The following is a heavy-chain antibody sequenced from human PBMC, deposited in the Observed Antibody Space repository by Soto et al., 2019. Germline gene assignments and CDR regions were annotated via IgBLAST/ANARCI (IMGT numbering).Heavy chain of an antibody. Sequence: GGSLRLSCAASGFTFSSYAMSWVRQAPGKGLEWVSAISGSGGSTYYADSVKGRFTISRDNSKNTLYLQMNSLRAEDTAVYYCANWPSGGFPVYYYPAWGQGTLVTVSS. J-gene: IGHJ5*02. CDR1: GFTFSSYA. CDR3: ANWPSGGFPVYYYPA. CDR2: ISGSGGST. V-gene: IGHV3-23*01. D-gene: IGHD3-22*01.